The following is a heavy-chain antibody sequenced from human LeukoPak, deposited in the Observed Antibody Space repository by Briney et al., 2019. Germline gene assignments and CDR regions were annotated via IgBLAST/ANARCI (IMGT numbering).Heavy chain of an antibody. D-gene: IGHD2-15*01. CDR1: GGPISSSSYY. J-gene: IGHJ6*02. CDR3: ATIYCSGGSCYPLWYYYYGMDV. CDR2: IYYSGST. V-gene: IGHV4-39*01. Sequence: PSETLSLTCTVSGGPISSSSYYWGWIRQPPGKGLEGIGSIYYSGSTYYNPSLKSRVTISVDTTNNQFSLKLSSVTAADTAVYYCATIYCSGGSCYPLWYYYYGMDVWGQGTTVTVSS.